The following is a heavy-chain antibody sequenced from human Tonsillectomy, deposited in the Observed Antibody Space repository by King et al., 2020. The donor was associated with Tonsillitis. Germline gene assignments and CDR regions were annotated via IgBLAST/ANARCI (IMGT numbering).Heavy chain of an antibody. CDR3: ARRLEPVAFDV. CDR2: ISSSSYYI. J-gene: IGHJ3*01. Sequence: QLVQSGGSLVKPGESLRLSCVTSGFTFSNYNMNWVRQAPGKGLEWVSSISSSSYYIYYADSVKGRFTISRDNAKNSLYLQMNSLRAEDTAGYYCARRLEPVAFDVWGQGTMVTVSS. V-gene: IGHV3-21*02. D-gene: IGHD3-16*01. CDR1: GFTFSNYN.